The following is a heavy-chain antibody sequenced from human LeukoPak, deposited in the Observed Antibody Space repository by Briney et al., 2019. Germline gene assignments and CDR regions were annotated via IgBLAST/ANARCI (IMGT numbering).Heavy chain of an antibody. CDR3: ASTTGTTVYYYYYMDV. J-gene: IGHJ6*03. D-gene: IGHD1-1*01. CDR2: IIPIFGTA. CDR1: GGTFSSYA. V-gene: IGHV1-69*06. Sequence: GASVTVSCKASGGTFSSYAISWVRQAPGQGLEWMGGIIPIFGTANYAQKFQGRVTITADKSTSTAYMELSSLRSEDTAVYYCASTTGTTVYYYYYMDVWGKGTTVTVSS.